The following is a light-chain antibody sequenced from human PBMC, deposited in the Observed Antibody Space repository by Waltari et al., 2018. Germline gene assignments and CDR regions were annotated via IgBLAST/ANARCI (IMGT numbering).Light chain of an antibody. CDR1: SSNIGNDS. J-gene: IGLJ2*01. V-gene: IGLV1-51*02. CDR3: GTWDTSLSALI. CDR2: ENN. Sequence: QSVLTQPPSVSAAPGQTVTIPCPGSSSNIGNDSVTWSKQIPGTAPKLFIDENNKRPAGIPDRFAGSKSGTSATLGITGLQTGDEADYYCGTWDTSLSALIFGGGTKLTVL.